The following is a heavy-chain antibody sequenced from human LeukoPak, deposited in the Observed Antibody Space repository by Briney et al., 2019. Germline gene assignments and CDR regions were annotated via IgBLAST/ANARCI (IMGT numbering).Heavy chain of an antibody. J-gene: IGHJ6*03. D-gene: IGHD1-1*01. Sequence: ASVKVSCKASGYTFTGYYMHWVRQAPGQGLEWMGWINPNSGGTNYAQKLQGRVTMTTDTSTSTAYMELRSLRSDDTAVYYCARENHNDYWKYYYYMDVWGKGTTVTVSS. V-gene: IGHV1-2*02. CDR3: ARENHNDYWKYYYYMDV. CDR2: INPNSGGT. CDR1: GYTFTGYY.